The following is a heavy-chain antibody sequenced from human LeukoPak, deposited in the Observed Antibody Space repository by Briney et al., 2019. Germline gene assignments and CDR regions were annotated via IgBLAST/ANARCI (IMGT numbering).Heavy chain of an antibody. CDR3: AREFVDTAMVRWNYFDY. Sequence: SSETLSLTCAVSGGSISSGGYSWSWIRQPPGKDLEWIGYFYHSGSTYYNPSLKSRVTISVDRSKNQFSLKLSSVTAADTAVYYCAREFVDTAMVRWNYFDYWGQGTLVTVSS. CDR1: GGSISSGGYS. CDR2: FYHSGST. J-gene: IGHJ4*02. D-gene: IGHD5-18*01. V-gene: IGHV4-30-2*01.